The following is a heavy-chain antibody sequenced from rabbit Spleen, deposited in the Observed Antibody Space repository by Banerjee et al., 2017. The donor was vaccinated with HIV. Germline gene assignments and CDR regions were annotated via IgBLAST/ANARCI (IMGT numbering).Heavy chain of an antibody. CDR1: GFSFSNKAV. CDR3: ARDTSSSFSSYGMDL. V-gene: IGHV1S45*01. CDR2: INAVTGEA. D-gene: IGHD1-1*01. Sequence: QEQLVESGGGLVKPEGSLKLSCTASGFSFSNKAVMCWVRQAPGKGLEWIACINAVTGEAVYATWAKGRFTCSKTSSTTVTLQMTRLTAADTATYFCARDTSSSFSSYGMDLWGPGTLVTVS. J-gene: IGHJ6*01.